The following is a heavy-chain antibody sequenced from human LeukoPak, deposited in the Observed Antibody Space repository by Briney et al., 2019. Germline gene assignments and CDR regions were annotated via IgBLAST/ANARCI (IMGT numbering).Heavy chain of an antibody. J-gene: IGHJ1*01. CDR1: GFTFSDYY. V-gene: IGHV3-43*02. D-gene: IGHD6-19*01. CDR2: ISGDGGST. CDR3: AKVKRSGWYGPISEYFQH. Sequence: GGSLRLSCAASGFTFSDYYMSWLRQAPGKGLEWVSLISGDGGSTYYADSVKGRYTISRDNSKNSLYLQMNSLRTEDTALYYCAKVKRSGWYGPISEYFQHWGQGTLVTVSS.